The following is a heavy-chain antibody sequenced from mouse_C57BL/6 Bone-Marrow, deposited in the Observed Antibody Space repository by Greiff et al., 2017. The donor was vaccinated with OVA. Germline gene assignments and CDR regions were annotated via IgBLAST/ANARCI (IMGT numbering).Heavy chain of an antibody. D-gene: IGHD2-12*01. V-gene: IGHV1-26*01. Sequence: EVQLQQSGPELVKPGASVKISCKASGYTFTDYYMNWVKQSNGKSLEWIGDINPNNGGTSYNQKFKGKATLTVDKSSSTAYMELRSLTSEDSAVYYCARDAYHSDEGFAYWGQGTLVTVSA. CDR3: ARDAYHSDEGFAY. CDR1: GYTFTDYY. CDR2: INPNNGGT. J-gene: IGHJ3*01.